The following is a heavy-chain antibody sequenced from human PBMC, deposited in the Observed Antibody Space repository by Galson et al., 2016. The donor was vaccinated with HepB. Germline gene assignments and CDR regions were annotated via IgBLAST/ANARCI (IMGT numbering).Heavy chain of an antibody. V-gene: IGHV1-18*01. Sequence: SVKVSCKASGGPSNMYAISWVRQAPGQGLEWMGWISTQSDNTHYAQKFQGRFTMITDPSTNTAYLQMRSLRSNDTAVYYCARGCSGGTCYSGWFDPWGQGTLVTVSS. J-gene: IGHJ5*02. CDR3: ARGCSGGTCYSGWFDP. D-gene: IGHD2-15*01. CDR2: ISTQSDNT. CDR1: GGPSNMYA.